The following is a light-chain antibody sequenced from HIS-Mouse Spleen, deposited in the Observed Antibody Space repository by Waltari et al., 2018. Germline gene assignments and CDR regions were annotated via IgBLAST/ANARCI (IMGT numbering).Light chain of an antibody. CDR2: EGG. CDR1: IIDGGSLNF. Sequence: QSALTQPASVSGSSGQSSTITGTGTIIDGGSLNFVPWYQQHPGKAPKLMIYEGGKRPSGVSNRFSGSKSGNTASLTISGLQAEDEADYYCCSYAGSSTLVFGGGTKLTVL. V-gene: IGLV2-23*01. J-gene: IGLJ3*02. CDR3: CSYAGSSTLV.